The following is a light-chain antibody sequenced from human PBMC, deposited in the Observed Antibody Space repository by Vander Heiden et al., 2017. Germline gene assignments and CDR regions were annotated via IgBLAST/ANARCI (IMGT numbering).Light chain of an antibody. CDR1: SNDIGGYNY. V-gene: IGLV2-14*01. CDR3: SSHTSSTTLKV. Sequence: QSALTQPASVSGSPGQSITIPCTGTSNDIGGYNYVSWYQQYPGKAPKLMIYDVSNRPSGVSDRFSGSKSGNTAFLTISGLQAEDEADYYCSSHTSSTTLKVFGGGTKLTVL. J-gene: IGLJ3*02. CDR2: DVS.